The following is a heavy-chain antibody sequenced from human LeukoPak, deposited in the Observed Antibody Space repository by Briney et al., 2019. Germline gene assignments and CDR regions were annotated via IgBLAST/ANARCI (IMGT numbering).Heavy chain of an antibody. Sequence: GGSLRLSCAASRFTVSSNYMSWLRHAPGKGLEWVSVIYSGGRTYYADSVKGRFTISRDNSKNTLYLQMNRLRAEDTAVYYCARDEDILTGYYPLGYWGQGTLVTVSS. V-gene: IGHV3-66*01. CDR1: RFTVSSNY. D-gene: IGHD3-9*01. CDR3: ARDEDILTGYYPLGY. CDR2: IYSGGRT. J-gene: IGHJ4*02.